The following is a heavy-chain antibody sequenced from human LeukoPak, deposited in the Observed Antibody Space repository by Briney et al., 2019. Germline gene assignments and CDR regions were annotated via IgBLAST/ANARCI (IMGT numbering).Heavy chain of an antibody. CDR3: TRLSSIAVAGTGDY. CDR1: GFTFGDYA. Sequence: GGSLRLSCTASGFTFGDYAMSWFRQAPGKGLEWVGFIRSKTYGGTTEYAASVKGRFTISRDDSKSITYLRMNSLKTEDTAVYYCTRLSSIAVAGTGDYWGQGTLVTVSS. CDR2: IRSKTYGGTT. V-gene: IGHV3-49*03. J-gene: IGHJ4*02. D-gene: IGHD6-19*01.